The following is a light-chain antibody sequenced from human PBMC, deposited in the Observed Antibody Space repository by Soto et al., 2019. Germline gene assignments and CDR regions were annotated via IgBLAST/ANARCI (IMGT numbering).Light chain of an antibody. J-gene: IGKJ2*01. Sequence: EVVLTQSPGTLSLSPGERATLSCRASQTVASKYFAWYQQKPGQAPRLLIYGAPSRATGIPDRFSGSGSGTDFTLTINRLEPGDFAVYYCQQYDFSPYTFGQGTNLEIK. CDR3: QQYDFSPYT. CDR2: GAP. CDR1: QTVASKY. V-gene: IGKV3-20*01.